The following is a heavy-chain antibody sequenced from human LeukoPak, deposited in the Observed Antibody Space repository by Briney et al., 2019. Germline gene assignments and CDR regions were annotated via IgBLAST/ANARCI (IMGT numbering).Heavy chain of an antibody. Sequence: ASVKVSCKASGYTFTSYWIGWVRQMPGKGLEWMGIIYPGDSDTRYSPSFQGQVTISADKSISTAYLQWSSLKASDTAMYYCARLQGSSWHLIDYWGQGTLVTVSS. J-gene: IGHJ4*02. V-gene: IGHV5-51*01. CDR1: GYTFTSYW. CDR2: IYPGDSDT. D-gene: IGHD6-13*01. CDR3: ARLQGSSWHLIDY.